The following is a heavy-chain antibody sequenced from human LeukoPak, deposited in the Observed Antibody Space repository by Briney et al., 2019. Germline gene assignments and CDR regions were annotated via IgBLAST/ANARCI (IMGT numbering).Heavy chain of an antibody. Sequence: SETLSLTCTVSGGSISSYYWSWIRQPAGKGLEWIGRIYTSGSTNYNPSLKSRVTISGDTSKNQFSLKLSSVTAADTAVYYCARDPGDSYGHPDGGWFDPWSQGTLVTVSS. J-gene: IGHJ5*02. V-gene: IGHV4-4*07. CDR2: IYTSGST. CDR1: GGSISSYY. CDR3: ARDPGDSYGHPDGGWFDP. D-gene: IGHD5-18*01.